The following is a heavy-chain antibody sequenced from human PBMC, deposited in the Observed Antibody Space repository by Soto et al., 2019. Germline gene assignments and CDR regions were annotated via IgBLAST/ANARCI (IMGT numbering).Heavy chain of an antibody. CDR1: WDIVSSHSAA. J-gene: IGHJ4*02. CDR2: TYYRSKWYN. Sequence: SQTLSLTFAISWDIVSSHSAAWNCIRQSPSRGLEWLGRTYYRSKWYNDYAESVKSRITINPDTSKNQFSLHLNSVTPEYTAVYYCARDPPDFHSEFDYWGQGTLVTDSS. CDR3: ARDPPDFHSEFDY. D-gene: IGHD4-4*01. V-gene: IGHV6-1*01.